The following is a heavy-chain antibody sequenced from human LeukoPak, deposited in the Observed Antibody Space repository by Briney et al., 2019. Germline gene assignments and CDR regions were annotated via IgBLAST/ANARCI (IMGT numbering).Heavy chain of an antibody. Sequence: SETLSLTCAVSGGSISSSNWWSWVRQPPGKGLEWIGEIYHSGSTNYNPSLKSRVTIPVDKSKNQFSLKLSSVTAADTAVYYCARGRYYDSSGYPDRFFDYWGQGTLVTVSS. J-gene: IGHJ4*02. CDR2: IYHSGST. V-gene: IGHV4-4*02. CDR3: ARGRYYDSSGYPDRFFDY. D-gene: IGHD3-22*01. CDR1: GGSISSSNW.